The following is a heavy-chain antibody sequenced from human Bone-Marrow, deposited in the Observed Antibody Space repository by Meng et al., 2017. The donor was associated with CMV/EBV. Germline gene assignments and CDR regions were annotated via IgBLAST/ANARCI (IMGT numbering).Heavy chain of an antibody. Sequence: QLQLQESGPGLVKPSETLSLTCTVSGGSISSSSYYWGWIRQPPWKGLEWIGSIYYSGSTYYNPSLKSRVTISVDTSKNQFSLKLSSVTAADTAVYYCAREEGEYYYDSSGYSIWGQGTLVTVSS. CDR1: GGSISSSSYY. D-gene: IGHD3-22*01. J-gene: IGHJ4*02. V-gene: IGHV4-39*07. CDR3: AREEGEYYYDSSGYSI. CDR2: IYYSGST.